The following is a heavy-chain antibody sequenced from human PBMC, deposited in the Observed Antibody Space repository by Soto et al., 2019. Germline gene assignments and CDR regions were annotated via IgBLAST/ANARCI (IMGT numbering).Heavy chain of an antibody. V-gene: IGHV3-30-3*01. CDR3: XXXXXXXXXXXXXXXXHFDY. Sequence: QVQLVESGGGVVQPGRSLRLSCAASGFSFSTYAMHWVRQTPGKGLEWVAVISYDGDHKYYTDSVKGRFTISRDNSKNTLYLLMNSLRSXXXXXXXXXXXXXXXXXXXXXXXXHFDYWGQGTLVT. CDR1: GFSFSTYA. J-gene: IGHJ4*02. CDR2: ISYDGDHK.